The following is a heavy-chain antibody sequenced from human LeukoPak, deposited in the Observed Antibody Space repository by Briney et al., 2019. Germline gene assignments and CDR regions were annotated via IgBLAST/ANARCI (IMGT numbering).Heavy chain of an antibody. Sequence: PGGSLRLSCAASKFTFSSYWMSWVRQAPGKGLEWVANIKQDGSVQFYMDSLKGRFSVSRDNAKNSLYLQMNGLRVEDTAVYYCAREGYGDYALDYWGQGTLVTVSS. CDR1: KFTFSSYW. CDR3: AREGYGDYALDY. CDR2: IKQDGSVQ. V-gene: IGHV3-7*01. J-gene: IGHJ4*02. D-gene: IGHD4-17*01.